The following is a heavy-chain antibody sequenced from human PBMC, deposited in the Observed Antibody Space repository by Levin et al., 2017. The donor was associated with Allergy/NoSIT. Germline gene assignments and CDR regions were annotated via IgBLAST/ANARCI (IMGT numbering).Heavy chain of an antibody. CDR1: GFTFSSYS. CDR3: ARGPYSSSWYDGYYYGMDG. Sequence: GGSLRLSCAASGFTFSSYSMNWVRQAPGKGLEWVSSISSSSSYIYYADSVKGRFTISRDNAKNSLYLQMNSLRAEDTAVYYCARGPYSSSWYDGYYYGMDGWGQGTTVTVSS. D-gene: IGHD6-13*01. J-gene: IGHJ6*02. V-gene: IGHV3-21*01. CDR2: ISSSSSYI.